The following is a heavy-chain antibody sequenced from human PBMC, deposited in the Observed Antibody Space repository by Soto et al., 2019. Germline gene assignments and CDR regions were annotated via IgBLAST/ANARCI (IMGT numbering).Heavy chain of an antibody. CDR2: ISYDGSNK. CDR3: ARDRFVRGWSYYGIDV. D-gene: IGHD3-3*01. J-gene: IGHJ6*02. V-gene: IGHV3-30-3*01. Sequence: QVQLVESGGGVVQPGRSLRLSCAASGFTFSSYAMHWVRQAPGKGLEWVAVISYDGSNKYYADSVKGRFTISRDNSKNKLYLQMNSLRAEDTAVYYCARDRFVRGWSYYGIDVWGQGTTVTVSS. CDR1: GFTFSSYA.